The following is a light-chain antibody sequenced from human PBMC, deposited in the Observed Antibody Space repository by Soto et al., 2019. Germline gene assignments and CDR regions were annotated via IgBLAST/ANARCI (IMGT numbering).Light chain of an antibody. Sequence: DIQMTQSPSTLSASVGDRVTITCRASQSIGSWLAWYLQKPGKAPKLLIYDVSGLQSGVPSRFSGSGSGTEFTLTISSLQPDDFATYYCQQYNDSPFTFGPGTKVGIK. CDR2: DVS. CDR3: QQYNDSPFT. V-gene: IGKV1-5*01. CDR1: QSIGSW. J-gene: IGKJ3*01.